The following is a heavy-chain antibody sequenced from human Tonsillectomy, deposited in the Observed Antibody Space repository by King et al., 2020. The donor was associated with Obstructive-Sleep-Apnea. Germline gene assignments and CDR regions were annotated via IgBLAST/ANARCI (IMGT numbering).Heavy chain of an antibody. CDR1: GYTFSNYD. Sequence: QMEQSGAEVKKPGASVKVSCKTSGYTFSNYDINWVRQAPGQGLEWMGWMNPDSGSTGYAQKFQGRVSMTRNTSISTAYMELSSLRSEDTAMYYCGRGRDVATPMVVDYWGQGTLVTVSS. D-gene: IGHD5-18*01. V-gene: IGHV1-8*01. J-gene: IGHJ4*02. CDR3: GRGRDVATPMVVDY. CDR2: MNPDSGST.